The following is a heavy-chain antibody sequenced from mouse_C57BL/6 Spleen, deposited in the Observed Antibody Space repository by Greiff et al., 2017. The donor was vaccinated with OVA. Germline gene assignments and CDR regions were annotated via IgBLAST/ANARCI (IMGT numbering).Heavy chain of an antibody. CDR2: INPSNGGT. CDR3: ARNPAGASPWFAY. J-gene: IGHJ3*01. CDR1: GYTFTSYW. V-gene: IGHV1-53*01. D-gene: IGHD3-1*01. Sequence: QVQLQQPGTELVKPGASVKLSCKASGYTFTSYWMHWVKQRPGQGLEWIGNINPSNGGTNYNEKFKSKATLTVDKSSSTPYMQLSSLTSEDSAVYYCARNPAGASPWFAYWGPGTLVTVSA.